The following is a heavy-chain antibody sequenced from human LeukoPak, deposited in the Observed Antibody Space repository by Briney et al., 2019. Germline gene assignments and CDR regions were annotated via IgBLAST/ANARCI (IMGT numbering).Heavy chain of an antibody. D-gene: IGHD3-22*01. V-gene: IGHV4-39*01. Sequence: SETLSLTCTVSGGSISSSDYYWGWIRQPPGKGLEWIGSIYYSGSTYYNPSLKSRVTISVDTSKNQFSLKLSSVTAADTAVYYCARQDSSGYYYRGRWFDPWGQGTLVTVSS. CDR3: ARQDSSGYYYRGRWFDP. CDR2: IYYSGST. CDR1: GGSISSSDYY. J-gene: IGHJ5*02.